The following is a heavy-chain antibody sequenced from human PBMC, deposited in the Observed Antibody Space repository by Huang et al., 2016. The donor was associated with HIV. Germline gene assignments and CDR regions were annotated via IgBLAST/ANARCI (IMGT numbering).Heavy chain of an antibody. CDR1: EYTLTELS. D-gene: IGHD3-9*01. CDR3: ATGFDVFFDF. J-gene: IGHJ4*02. V-gene: IGHV1-24*01. Sequence: AEVKKPGASVKVSCKVSEYTLTELSIHWVRQAPGKGLEWMGGFDPEIGETIYAQKFQGRVTMTEDTSTETAFMELSGLRPEDTAVYYCATGFDVFFDFWGQGTLVTVSS. CDR2: FDPEIGET.